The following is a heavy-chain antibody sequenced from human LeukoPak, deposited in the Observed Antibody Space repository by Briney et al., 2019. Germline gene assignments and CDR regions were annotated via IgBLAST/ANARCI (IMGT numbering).Heavy chain of an antibody. Sequence: SETLSRTCAVYGGSFSGYYWSWIRQPPGKGLEWIGEINHSGSTNYNPSLKSRVTISVDTSKNQFSLKLSSVTAADTAVYYCARGKWGYSYGSGAFDIWGQGTMVTVSS. J-gene: IGHJ3*02. D-gene: IGHD5-18*01. CDR3: ARGKWGYSYGSGAFDI. CDR2: INHSGST. V-gene: IGHV4-34*01. CDR1: GGSFSGYY.